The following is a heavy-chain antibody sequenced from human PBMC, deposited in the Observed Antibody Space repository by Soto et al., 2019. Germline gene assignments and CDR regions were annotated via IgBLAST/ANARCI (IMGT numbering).Heavy chain of an antibody. J-gene: IGHJ4*02. CDR3: ARVRSNVLLWCGDFDY. CDR2: IYHSGST. Sequence: QVQLQESGPGLVKPSGTLSLTCAVSGGSISSSNWWSWVRQPPGKGLEWIGEIYHSGSTNYNPSRKSRVTITVDKSKNQFSLKLSSVTAADTAVYYCARVRSNVLLWCGDFDYWGQGTLVTVSS. D-gene: IGHD3-10*01. V-gene: IGHV4-4*02. CDR1: GGSISSSNW.